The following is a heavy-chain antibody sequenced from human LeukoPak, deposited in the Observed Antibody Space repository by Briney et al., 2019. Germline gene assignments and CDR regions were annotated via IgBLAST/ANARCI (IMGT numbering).Heavy chain of an antibody. V-gene: IGHV4-31*03. CDR2: IYYTGDT. CDR3: ARAPRETNSWYYFDY. J-gene: IGHJ4*02. CDR1: GGSISSDGHY. Sequence: SQTLSLTCTVSGGSISSDGHYWSWIRQPPGKGLEWIGYIYYTGDTYYNPSLKSRVTISLDTSKNQFSLKLCSVTAADTAVYYCARAPRETNSWYYFDYWGQGTLVSVSS. D-gene: IGHD6-13*01.